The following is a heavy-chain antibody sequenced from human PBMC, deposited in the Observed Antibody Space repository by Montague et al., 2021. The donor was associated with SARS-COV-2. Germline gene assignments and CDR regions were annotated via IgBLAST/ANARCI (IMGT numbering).Heavy chain of an antibody. CDR2: IRSKAYGGTT. J-gene: IGHJ4*02. V-gene: IGHV3-49*04. CDR1: GFTFGDYA. CDR3: TRDDFWSGYPDY. Sequence: SLRLSFAASGFTFGDYAMSWVRQAPGKGLEWVGFIRSKAYGGTTEYAASVKGRFTISRDDSKSIAYLQMNSLKTEDTAVYYCTRDDFWSGYPDYWGQGTLVTVSS. D-gene: IGHD3-3*01.